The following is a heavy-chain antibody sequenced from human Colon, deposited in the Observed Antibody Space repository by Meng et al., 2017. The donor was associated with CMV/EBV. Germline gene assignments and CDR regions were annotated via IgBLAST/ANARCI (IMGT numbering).Heavy chain of an antibody. V-gene: IGHV3-21*01. J-gene: IGHJ1*01. CDR3: VRHLEAGRNGYSEPF. Sequence: GESLKISCAASGFPFRTYAMHWVRQAPGKGLEWVSSISTSGRDIFYADSVKGRFTLSRDNAKNSLYLQMDSLRAEDTAVYYCVRHLEAGRNGYSEPFWGQGTLVTVSS. D-gene: IGHD5-18*01. CDR1: GFPFRTYA. CDR2: ISTSGRDI.